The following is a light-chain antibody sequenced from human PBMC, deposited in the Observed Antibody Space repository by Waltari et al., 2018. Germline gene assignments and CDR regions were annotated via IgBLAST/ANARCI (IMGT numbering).Light chain of an antibody. V-gene: IGKV1-5*03. CDR3: QQYNSYPWT. CDR2: KAS. Sequence: DIQMTQSPSTLSASVGDRLTITCRASKSISSWLAWYQQKPGKAPKLLIYKASSLESGVPSRFSGSGSGTEFTLTISSLQPDDFATYYCQQYNSYPWTFGQGTKVEIK. J-gene: IGKJ1*01. CDR1: KSISSW.